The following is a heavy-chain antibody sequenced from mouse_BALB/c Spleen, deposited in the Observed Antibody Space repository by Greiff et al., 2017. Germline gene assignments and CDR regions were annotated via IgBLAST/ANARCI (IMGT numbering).Heavy chain of an antibody. CDR3: AREGDGYYVPFAY. V-gene: IGHV2-6-7*01. Sequence: QVQLKESGPGLVAPSQSLSITCTVSGFSLTGYGVNWVRQPPGKGLEWLGMIWGDGSTDYNSALKSRLSISKDNSKSQVFLKMNSLQTDDTARYYCAREGDGYYVPFAYWGQGTLVTVSA. CDR1: GFSLTGYG. J-gene: IGHJ3*01. D-gene: IGHD2-3*01. CDR2: IWGDGST.